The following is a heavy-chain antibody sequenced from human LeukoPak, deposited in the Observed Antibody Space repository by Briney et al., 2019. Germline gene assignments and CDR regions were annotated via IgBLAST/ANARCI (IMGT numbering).Heavy chain of an antibody. D-gene: IGHD6-13*01. CDR3: ARGIAAASERALDI. J-gene: IGHJ3*02. Sequence: SETLSLTCTVSGGSISPYYWSWIRQPPGKGLEWIGYIFHTGSGSTSHNPSLKSRVTMSVGTSKNQFSLKLTSVTAADTAVYYCARGIAAASERALDIWGQGTTVTVSS. V-gene: IGHV4-59*12. CDR2: IFHTGSGST. CDR1: GGSISPYY.